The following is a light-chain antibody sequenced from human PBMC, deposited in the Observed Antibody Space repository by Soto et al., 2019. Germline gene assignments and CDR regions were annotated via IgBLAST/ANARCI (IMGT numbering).Light chain of an antibody. CDR1: SSSIGTNY. CDR3: ASWDGSLSGYV. Sequence: QSVLTQPPSASGTPGQRVTISCSGSSSSIGTNYVYWYQQLPGTAPKLLIYKNNQRPSGVPDRFSGSKSGTSASLAISGLRSEDEADYHCASWDGSLSGYVFGTGTEVTVL. V-gene: IGLV1-47*01. J-gene: IGLJ1*01. CDR2: KNN.